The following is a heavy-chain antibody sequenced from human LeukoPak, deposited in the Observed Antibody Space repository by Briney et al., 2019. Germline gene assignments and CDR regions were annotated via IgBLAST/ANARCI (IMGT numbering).Heavy chain of an antibody. D-gene: IGHD6-6*01. CDR2: IYYSGDA. CDR3: XRHPVSSKTLDY. Sequence: SETLSLTCTVSGGSISSSSFYWGWIRQPPGKGLEWIGSIYYSGDAYYNPSLKSRVTISVDTSKNQFSLRPTSVTAADTAVYYXXRHPVSSKTLDYWGQGTLVTVSS. CDR1: GGSISSSSFY. J-gene: IGHJ4*02. V-gene: IGHV4-39*01.